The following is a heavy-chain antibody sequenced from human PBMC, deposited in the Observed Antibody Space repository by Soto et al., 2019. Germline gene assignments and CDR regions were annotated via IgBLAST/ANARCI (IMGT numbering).Heavy chain of an antibody. CDR3: ARDLSGNPGY. J-gene: IGHJ4*02. CDR2: ISAYNGNT. V-gene: IGHV1-18*01. CDR1: FYTFAGYG. Sequence: GAAGKVSCKASFYTFAGYGICWGRQAPGQGLEWMGWISAYNGNTNYAQKLQGRVTMTTDTSTSTAYMELRSLRSDDTAVYYCARDLSGNPGYWGQGTLVTVSS. D-gene: IGHD2-15*01.